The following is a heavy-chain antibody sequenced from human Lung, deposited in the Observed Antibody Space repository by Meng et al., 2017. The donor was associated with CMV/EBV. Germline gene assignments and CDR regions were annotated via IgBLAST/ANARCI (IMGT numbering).Heavy chain of an antibody. CDR2: ISSRSSYI. J-gene: IGHJ6*02. D-gene: IGHD2-2*01. CDR3: ARGFCSSSSCYPPDV. V-gene: IGHV3-21*01. Sequence: SCAASGFTFSSYEMNWVRQAPGKGLEWVSSISSRSSYIYYADSVKGRFTISRDNAKNSLYLQMNSLRAEDTAVYYCARGFCSSSSCYPPDVWGQGNXVTVSS. CDR1: GFTFSSYE.